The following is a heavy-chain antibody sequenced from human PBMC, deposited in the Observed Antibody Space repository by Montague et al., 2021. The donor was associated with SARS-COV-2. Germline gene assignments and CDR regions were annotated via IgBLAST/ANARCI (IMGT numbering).Heavy chain of an antibody. CDR1: GCSISSANYY. J-gene: IGHJ4*02. Sequence: TLSLTCSVSGCSISSANYYWSCIRQHPGQGLEFIGYLYYSGSYFYNPSLQSRLTISVDTSKNRFSLRLSSVTAADKAIYFCASQSGSYYNYFDLWGQGTLVTVSS. D-gene: IGHD1-26*01. CDR2: LYYSGSY. CDR3: ASQSGSYYNYFDL. V-gene: IGHV4-31*03.